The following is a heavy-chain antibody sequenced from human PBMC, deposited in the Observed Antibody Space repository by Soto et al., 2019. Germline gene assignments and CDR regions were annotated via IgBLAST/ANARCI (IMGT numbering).Heavy chain of an antibody. D-gene: IGHD2-21*02. J-gene: IGHJ4*02. CDR2: IYHSGST. V-gene: IGHV4-30-2*01. CDR1: GGSISSGGYS. CDR3: ARVGYCGGDCSFPDY. Sequence: SEPLSLTCAVSGGSISSGGYSWSWIQKPPGKGLEWIGYIYHSGSTYYNPSLKSRVTISVDTSKNQFSLKLSSVTAADTAVYYCARVGYCGGDCSFPDYWGQGTLVTVPS.